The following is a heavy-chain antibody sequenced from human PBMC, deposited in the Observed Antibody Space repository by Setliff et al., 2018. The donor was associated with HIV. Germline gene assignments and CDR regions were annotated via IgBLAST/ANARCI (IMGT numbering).Heavy chain of an antibody. CDR3: ARVAHGYSYGGGFDG. CDR1: GFTFASYV. J-gene: IGHJ4*02. CDR2: VSHDGSNE. D-gene: IGHD5-12*01. Sequence: GGSLRLSCAATGFTFASYVLHWVRQAPGKGLEWVAVVSHDGSNEYYADSVKGRFAISRDNSRNTVFLQMNSLRPEDTAVYYCARVAHGYSYGGGFDGWGPGTLVTVSS. V-gene: IGHV3-30*09.